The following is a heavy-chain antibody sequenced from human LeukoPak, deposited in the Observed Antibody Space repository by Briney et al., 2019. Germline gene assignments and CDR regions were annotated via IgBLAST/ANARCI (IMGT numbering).Heavy chain of an antibody. D-gene: IGHD3-3*01. Sequence: SVKVSCKASGGTFSGYPISWVRQAPGQGLEWMGGIIPIFGTPNYAQKFQGRVTITTDESTSTAYMELSSLRSEDTAVYYCARWEGEPKTHDFWSGPFDYWGQGTLVTVSS. V-gene: IGHV1-69*05. CDR1: GGTFSGYP. CDR2: IIPIFGTP. CDR3: ARWEGEPKTHDFWSGPFDY. J-gene: IGHJ4*02.